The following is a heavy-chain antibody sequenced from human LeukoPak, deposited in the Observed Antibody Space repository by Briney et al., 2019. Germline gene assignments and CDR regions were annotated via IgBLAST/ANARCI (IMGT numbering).Heavy chain of an antibody. Sequence: ASVKVSCKASGYTFTSYAMNWVRQAPGQGLEWMGWINTNTGNPTYGQGFTGRFVFSLDTSVSTAYLQISSLKAEDTAVYYCARELCVRGSGSYCPFDYWGQGTLVTVSS. CDR1: GYTFTSYA. CDR3: ARELCVRGSGSYCPFDY. V-gene: IGHV7-4-1*02. CDR2: INTNTGNP. J-gene: IGHJ4*02. D-gene: IGHD3-10*01.